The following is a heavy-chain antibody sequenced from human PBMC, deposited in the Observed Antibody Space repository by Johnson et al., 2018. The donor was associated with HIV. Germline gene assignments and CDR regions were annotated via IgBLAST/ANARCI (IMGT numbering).Heavy chain of an antibody. J-gene: IGHJ3*02. D-gene: IGHD2-15*01. CDR3: TTPGDRWYTLVGEAAFDI. Sequence: MLLVESGGGVVQPGRSLRLSCVSSGFPFTNAWMSWVRPAPGKGLEWVGRIKSVSDDETKDYGSPVKGRFTISRDDSSNTLYLQMNGLKTEDTAVYYCTTPGDRWYTLVGEAAFDIWGQGTMVTVSS. V-gene: IGHV3-15*01. CDR1: GFPFTNAW. CDR2: IKSVSDDETK.